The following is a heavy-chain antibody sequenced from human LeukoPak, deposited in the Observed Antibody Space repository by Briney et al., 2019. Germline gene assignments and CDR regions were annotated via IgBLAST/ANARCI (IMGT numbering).Heavy chain of an antibody. V-gene: IGHV3-48*02. CDR3: ARGVRYLDY. J-gene: IGHJ4*02. D-gene: IGHD3-10*01. Sequence: GGSLRLSCAASGFTLSTYSMNWVRQAPGKGLEWVSYNSGSSKTICCADSLKGRFTISRDNARKSLYLQMNSLRDEDTAVYYCARGVRYLDYWGQGTLVTVSS. CDR2: NSGSSKTI. CDR1: GFTLSTYS.